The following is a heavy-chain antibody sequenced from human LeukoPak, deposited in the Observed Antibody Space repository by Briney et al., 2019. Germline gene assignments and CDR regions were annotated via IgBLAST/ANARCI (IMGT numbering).Heavy chain of an antibody. V-gene: IGHV4-34*01. CDR3: ASGPWSRRFAP. Sequence: SETLSLTCAVYDESLNGYYWSWIRQPPGKGLEWIGEMNDSGRTTYNPSLESRATISAERSKNQFSLKLTSVTAADTADCASGPWSRRFAPWGQGTLVTVSS. D-gene: IGHD1-14*01. J-gene: IGHJ5*02. CDR1: DESLNGYY. CDR2: MNDSGRT.